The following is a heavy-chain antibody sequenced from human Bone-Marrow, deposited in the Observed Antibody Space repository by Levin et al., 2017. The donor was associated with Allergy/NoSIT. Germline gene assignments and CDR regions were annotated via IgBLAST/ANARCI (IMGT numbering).Heavy chain of an antibody. V-gene: IGHV3-7*01. D-gene: IGHD2-15*01. CDR1: GFTFTDYW. J-gene: IGHJ4*02. CDR2: IKEDGSEI. Sequence: SCAASGFTFTDYWMSWVRQAPGKGLEWVAGIKEDGSEIRYTDSVRGRFTISRDNAKNSLYLQMSGLSAADTAVYYCGRGAGWWDYWGQGTLVTASS. CDR3: GRGAGWWDY.